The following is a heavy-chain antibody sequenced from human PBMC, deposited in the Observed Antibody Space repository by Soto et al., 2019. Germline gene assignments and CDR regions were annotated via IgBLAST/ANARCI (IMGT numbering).Heavy chain of an antibody. J-gene: IGHJ4*02. CDR1: GFTCSSYR. V-gene: IGHV3-30-3*01. CDR2: ISYDGSDK. CDR3: ARTSYDSSGYYEY. D-gene: IGHD3-22*01. Sequence: PGGSLRLSCAASGFTCSSYRMHWVRQAPGKGLEWVAIISYDGSDKYYADSVKGRFTVSRDNSKNTLYLQMNSLRADDTAVYYCARTSYDSSGYYEYWGQGT.